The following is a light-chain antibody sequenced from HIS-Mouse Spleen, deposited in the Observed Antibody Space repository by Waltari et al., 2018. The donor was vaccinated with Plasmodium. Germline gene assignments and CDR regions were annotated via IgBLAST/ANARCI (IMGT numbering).Light chain of an antibody. CDR2: EDS. V-gene: IGLV3-10*01. J-gene: IGLJ3*02. CDR3: YSTDSSGNHRV. CDR1: ALPKKY. Sequence: SYELTQPPSVPVSPGQTARITRSGYALPKKYAYWYQQKSGQAPVLVIYEDSKRPSGIPERFSGSSSGTMATLTISGAQVEDEADYYCYSTDSSGNHRVFGGGTKLTVL.